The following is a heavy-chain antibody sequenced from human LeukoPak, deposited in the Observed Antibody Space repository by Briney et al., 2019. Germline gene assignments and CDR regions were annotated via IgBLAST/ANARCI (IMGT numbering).Heavy chain of an antibody. CDR2: ISDSSDTM. D-gene: IGHD1-26*01. CDR1: GFTFSYYS. V-gene: IGHV3-48*01. Sequence: GGSLRLSCAASGFTFSYYSMNWVRQAPGKGLEWVSYISDSSDTMYYADSVKGRFTISRDNAKNSLYLQMNSLRAEDTAVYYCAKDLTSGVGATLKFDYWGQGTLVTVSS. CDR3: AKDLTSGVGATLKFDY. J-gene: IGHJ4*02.